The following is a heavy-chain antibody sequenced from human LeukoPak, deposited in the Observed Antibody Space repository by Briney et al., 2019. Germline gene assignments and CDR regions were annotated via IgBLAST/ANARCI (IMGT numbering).Heavy chain of an antibody. V-gene: IGHV3-7*01. CDR2: IKTDGSEK. Sequence: GGSLRLSCAVSGFTFSTYWMSWVRQAPGKGLEWVANIKTDGSEKYYVDPVKGRFTISRDNAKNSLYLQMNSLRAEDTAVYYCARDWNGSGSPNDFWGQGTLVTVSS. CDR1: GFTFSTYW. J-gene: IGHJ4*02. CDR3: ARDWNGSGSPNDF. D-gene: IGHD3-10*01.